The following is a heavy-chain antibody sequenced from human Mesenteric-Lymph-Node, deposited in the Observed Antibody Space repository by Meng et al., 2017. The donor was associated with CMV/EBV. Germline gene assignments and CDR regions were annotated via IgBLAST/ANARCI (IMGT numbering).Heavy chain of an antibody. D-gene: IGHD5/OR15-5a*01. V-gene: IGHV3-49*04. Sequence: SCTASGFTFSDYAMSWVRQAPGKGLEWVGFIRSKAYGGTTEYAASVKGKFTIPRDDSKSIAYLQMNSLKTEDTAVYYCTRGVSTIMFDYWGQGTLVTVSS. J-gene: IGHJ4*02. CDR3: TRGVSTIMFDY. CDR2: IRSKAYGGTT. CDR1: GFTFSDYA.